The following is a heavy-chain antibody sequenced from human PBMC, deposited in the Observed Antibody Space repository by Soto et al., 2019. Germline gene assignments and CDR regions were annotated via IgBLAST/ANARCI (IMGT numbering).Heavy chain of an antibody. CDR1: GDPISSSKW. V-gene: IGHV4-4*02. CDR2: IDQNGIT. Sequence: TLSLTCAVSGDPISSSKWWTWVRQTPGKGLEWIGKIDQNGITNYNPSLESRVTILKDNSKNQLSLKLTSVTAVDSAVYYCARLNRDYYYYGMDVWGQGATVTVSS. CDR3: ARLNRDYYYYGMDV. J-gene: IGHJ6*02.